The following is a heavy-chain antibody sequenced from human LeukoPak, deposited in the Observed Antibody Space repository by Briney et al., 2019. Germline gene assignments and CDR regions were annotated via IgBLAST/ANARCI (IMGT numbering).Heavy chain of an antibody. CDR2: IYTSGST. D-gene: IGHD6-19*01. V-gene: IGHV4-4*07. J-gene: IGHJ6*02. Sequence: PSETLSLTCAVSGGSISSYYWSWIRQPAGKGLEWIGRIYTSGSTNYNPSLKSRVTMSVDTSKNQFSLKLSSVTAADTAVYYCARDLGTRWLGYYYYGMDVWGQGTTVTVSS. CDR1: GGSISSYY. CDR3: ARDLGTRWLGYYYYGMDV.